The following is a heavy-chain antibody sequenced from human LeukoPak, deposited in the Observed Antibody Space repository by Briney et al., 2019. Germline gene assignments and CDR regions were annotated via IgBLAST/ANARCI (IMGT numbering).Heavy chain of an antibody. V-gene: IGHV1-8*01. J-gene: IGHJ4*02. CDR3: AGSLPDSSGYYYGFDY. CDR1: GYTFTSYD. D-gene: IGHD3-22*01. CDR2: MNPNSGDT. Sequence: ASVKVSCKASGYTFTSYDINWVRQATGQGLEWMGWMNPNSGDTGYAQKFQSRVTMTRNTSISTAYMELSSLRSEDTAVYYCAGSLPDSSGYYYGFDYWGQGTLVTVSS.